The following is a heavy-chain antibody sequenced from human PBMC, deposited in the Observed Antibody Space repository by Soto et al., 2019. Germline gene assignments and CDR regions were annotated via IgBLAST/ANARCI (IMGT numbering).Heavy chain of an antibody. CDR1: GGSISSYY. CDR3: ATYSYLLDTSGYHDV. D-gene: IGHD3-22*01. CDR2: IYTGGST. J-gene: IGHJ4*02. V-gene: IGHV4-4*07. Sequence: SETLSLTCTVSGGSISSYYWSWIRQPAGKGLEWIGRIYTGGSTNYSPSLKSRVTISVDRSKNQFSLRLTSMTAADTALYYCATYSYLLDTSGYHDVWGLGPQVIVSS.